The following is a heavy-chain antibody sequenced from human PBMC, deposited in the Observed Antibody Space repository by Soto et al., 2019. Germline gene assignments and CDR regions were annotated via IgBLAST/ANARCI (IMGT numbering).Heavy chain of an antibody. J-gene: IGHJ4*02. CDR3: ARERGDIVAH. Sequence: ESGGGLVKPGGSLRLSCAASGFSFSDDYMSWIRQAPGKGLEWVSYISNSGRTISYVDSVKGRFTISRDNAKNSLYLQMTGLRAEDTAVYYCARERGDIVAHWGQGTLVTVSS. V-gene: IGHV3-11*01. CDR2: ISNSGRTI. CDR1: GFSFSDDY. D-gene: IGHD2-15*01.